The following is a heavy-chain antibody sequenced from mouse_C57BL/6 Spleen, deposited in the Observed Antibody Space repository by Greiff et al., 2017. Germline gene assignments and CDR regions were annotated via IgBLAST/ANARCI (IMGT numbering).Heavy chain of an antibody. Sequence: VQLQQSGAELVKPGASVKLSCKASGYTFTSYWMHWVKQRPGQGLEWIGMIHPNSGSTNYNEKFKSKATLTVDKSSSTAYMQLSSLTSEDSAVYYCARLGDYDVAYWGQGTLVTVSA. CDR3: ARLGDYDVAY. J-gene: IGHJ3*01. D-gene: IGHD2-4*01. V-gene: IGHV1-64*01. CDR2: IHPNSGST. CDR1: GYTFTSYW.